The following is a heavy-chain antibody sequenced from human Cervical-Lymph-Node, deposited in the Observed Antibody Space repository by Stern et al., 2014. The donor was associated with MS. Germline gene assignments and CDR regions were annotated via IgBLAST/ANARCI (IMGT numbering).Heavy chain of an antibody. CDR3: ARDGKWLQVYGMDV. Sequence: QVQLVQSGPEVKKPGASVKVSCKASGYTFTTYAFSWVRQAPGQGLEWMGWISGYNGKANYAQRFQGRVTMTTDSSTSTAYMELRGLRSDDTAVYYCARDGKWLQVYGMDVWGQGTTVTVSS. V-gene: IGHV1-18*04. D-gene: IGHD5-12*01. CDR2: ISGYNGKA. CDR1: GYTFTTYA. J-gene: IGHJ6*02.